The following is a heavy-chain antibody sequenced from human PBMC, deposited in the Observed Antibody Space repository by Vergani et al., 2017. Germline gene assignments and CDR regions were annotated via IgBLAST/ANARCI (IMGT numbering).Heavy chain of an antibody. D-gene: IGHD5-18*01. CDR1: GFTFSSYW. Sequence: EVQLVESGGGLVQPGGSLRLSCAASGFTFSSYWMSWVRQAPGKGLEWVSYISSSGSTIYYADSVKGRFTISRDNAKNSLYLQMNSLRAEDTAVYYCARDPKDTAEPYWGQGTLVTVSS. V-gene: IGHV3-48*04. CDR3: ARDPKDTAEPY. CDR2: ISSSGSTI. J-gene: IGHJ4*02.